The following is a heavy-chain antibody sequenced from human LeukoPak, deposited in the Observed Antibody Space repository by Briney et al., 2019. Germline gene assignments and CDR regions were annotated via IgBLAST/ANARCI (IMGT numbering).Heavy chain of an antibody. CDR2: IYYSGST. V-gene: IGHV4-59*08. D-gene: IGHD3-3*01. CDR3: ARHGRYYDFWSGYYKSHYYYGMDV. J-gene: IGHJ6*02. CDR1: GGSFSGYY. Sequence: PSETLSLTCAVYGGSFSGYYWSWIRQPPGKGLEWIGYIYYSGSTNYNPSLKSRVTISVDTSKNQFSLKLSSVTAADTAVYYCARHGRYYDFWSGYYKSHYYYGMDVWGQGTAVTVSS.